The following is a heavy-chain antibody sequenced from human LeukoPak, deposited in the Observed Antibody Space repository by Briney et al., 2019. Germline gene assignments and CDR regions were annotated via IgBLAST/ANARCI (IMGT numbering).Heavy chain of an antibody. J-gene: IGHJ3*02. CDR1: GDSISNYY. CDR2: IYYSGST. Sequence: SQTLSLTCTVSGDSISNYYWSWIRQPPGKGLEWIGYIYYSGSTNYNPSLKSRVTISVDTSKNQFSLKLSSVTAADTAVYYCARDPSSMVRGIIGAFDIWGQGTMVTVSS. V-gene: IGHV4-59*01. D-gene: IGHD3-10*01. CDR3: ARDPSSMVRGIIGAFDI.